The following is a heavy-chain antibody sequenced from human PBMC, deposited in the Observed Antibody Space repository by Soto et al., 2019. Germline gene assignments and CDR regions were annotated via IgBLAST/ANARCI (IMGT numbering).Heavy chain of an antibody. CDR3: AKSIIAAGTYHFDN. V-gene: IGHV3-23*01. Sequence: GGSLRLSCAASGFTFTGYAMSWVRQAPGKGLEWVSGISGSGSSTDYADSVKGRFIISRDSSNNTVYLQMNSLTAEDTAMYYCAKSIIAAGTYHFDNWGQGALVTVSS. D-gene: IGHD6-13*01. CDR2: ISGSGSST. CDR1: GFTFTGYA. J-gene: IGHJ4*02.